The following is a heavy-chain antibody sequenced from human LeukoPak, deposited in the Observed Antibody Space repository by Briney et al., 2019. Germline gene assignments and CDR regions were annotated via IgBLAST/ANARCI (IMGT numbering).Heavy chain of an antibody. D-gene: IGHD1-26*01. CDR3: ARDGYCCGSSYMYYFDF. V-gene: IGHV1-46*01. CDR2: INPSGGST. CDR1: GYTFTSYY. Sequence: ASVTVSCKASGYTFTSYYMHWVRQAPGQGLEWMGIINPSGGSTTYAQRFQGRVTMTRDTSTSTVYMELSSLRSEDTAVYYCARDGYCCGSSYMYYFDFWGQGALVTVSS. J-gene: IGHJ4*02.